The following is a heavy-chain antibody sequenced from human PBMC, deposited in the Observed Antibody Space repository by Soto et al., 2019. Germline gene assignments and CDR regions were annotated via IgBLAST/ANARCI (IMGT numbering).Heavy chain of an antibody. D-gene: IGHD6-13*01. Sequence: SETLSLTCTVSGGSISSYYWSWIRQPPGKGLEWIGYIYYSGSTNYNPSLKSRVTISVDTSKNQFSLKLSSVTAADTAVYYCARDVFYEVAGSSYNNWFDPWGQGTLVTVSS. V-gene: IGHV4-59*01. CDR2: IYYSGST. CDR1: GGSISSYY. J-gene: IGHJ5*02. CDR3: ARDVFYEVAGSSYNNWFDP.